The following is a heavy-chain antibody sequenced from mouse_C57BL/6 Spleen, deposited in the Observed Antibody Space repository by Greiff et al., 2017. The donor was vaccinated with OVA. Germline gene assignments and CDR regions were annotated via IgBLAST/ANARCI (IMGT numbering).Heavy chain of an antibody. V-gene: IGHV1-69*01. CDR3: ARNYGSSYGDAIDY. Sequence: QVQLKQSGAELVMPGASVKLSCKASGYTFTSYWMHWVKQRPGQGLEWIGEIDPSDSYTNYNQKFKGKSTLTVDKSSSTAYMQLSRLTSEDAAVYDCARNYGSSYGDAIDYWGQGTSVTVSS. CDR1: GYTFTSYW. J-gene: IGHJ4*01. D-gene: IGHD1-1*01. CDR2: IDPSDSYT.